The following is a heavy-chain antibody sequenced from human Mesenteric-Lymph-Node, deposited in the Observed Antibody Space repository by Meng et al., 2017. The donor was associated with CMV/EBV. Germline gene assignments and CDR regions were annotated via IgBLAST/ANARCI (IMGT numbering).Heavy chain of an antibody. Sequence: SCAASGFTVSSYALSWVRQAAGKGLEWVSVISGDGGSTDYADSVRGRFTISRDNSKNTLYLQMNSLRAEDTAVYCCTAQWLLLGAFDYWGQGTLVTVSS. V-gene: IGHV3-23*01. CDR1: GFTVSSYA. D-gene: IGHD3-22*01. J-gene: IGHJ4*02. CDR3: TAQWLLLGAFDY. CDR2: ISGDGGST.